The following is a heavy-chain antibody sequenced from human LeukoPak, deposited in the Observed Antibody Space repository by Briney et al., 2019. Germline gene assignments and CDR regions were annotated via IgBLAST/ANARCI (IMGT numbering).Heavy chain of an antibody. CDR3: ASVRGVTHFDY. CDR2: IYDSGNS. CDR1: GASVSSGNYY. D-gene: IGHD3-10*02. V-gene: IGHV4-31*03. J-gene: IGHJ4*02. Sequence: SETLSLTCSVSGASVSSGNYYWSWIRHHPGKGLEWIGCIYDSGNSYYNPSLESRVTISVDTAKNQISLKLTSVTAADTAVYYCASVRGVTHFDYWGQGTLVTVSS.